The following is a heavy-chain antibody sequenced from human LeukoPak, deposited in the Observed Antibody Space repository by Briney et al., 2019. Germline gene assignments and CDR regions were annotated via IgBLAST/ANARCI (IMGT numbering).Heavy chain of an antibody. V-gene: IGHV1-69*13. D-gene: IGHD6-19*01. J-gene: IGHJ4*02. Sequence: ASVKVSCTASGGTFSSYAISWVRQAPGQGLEWMGGIIPIFGTANYAQKFQGRVTITADESTSTAYMELSSLRSEDTAVYYCAREYSSMESFDYWGQGTLVTVSS. CDR1: GGTFSSYA. CDR3: AREYSSMESFDY. CDR2: IIPIFGTA.